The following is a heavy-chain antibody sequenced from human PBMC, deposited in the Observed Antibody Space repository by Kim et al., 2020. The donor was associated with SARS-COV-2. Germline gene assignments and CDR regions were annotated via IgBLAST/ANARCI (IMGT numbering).Heavy chain of an antibody. CDR1: GGTFSSYA. CDR3: ARGTTMVRGVIWDYYYYGMEV. V-gene: IGHV1-69*06. Sequence: SVKVSCKASGGTFSSYAISWVRQAPGQGLEWMGGIIPIFGTANYAQKFQGRVTITADKSTSTAYMELSSLRSEDTAVYYCARGTTMVRGVIWDYYYYGMEVWGQGTTVTVCS. J-gene: IGHJ6*02. CDR2: IIPIFGTA. D-gene: IGHD3-10*01.